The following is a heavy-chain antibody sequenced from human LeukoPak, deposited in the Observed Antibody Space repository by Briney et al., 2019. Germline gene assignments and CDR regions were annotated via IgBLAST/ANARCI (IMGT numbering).Heavy chain of an antibody. D-gene: IGHD4-17*01. CDR1: GGSISSYY. CDR3: ARRNYGDYDHYFDY. J-gene: IGHJ4*02. CDR2: ISSSGST. Sequence: SETLSLTCTVSGGSISSYYWTWIRQPPGKGLEWIGYISSSGSTNYNPPLKSRVTTSIDTSRNQFSLKLTSVTAADTAVYYCARRNYGDYDHYFDYWGQGTLVTVSS. V-gene: IGHV4-59*08.